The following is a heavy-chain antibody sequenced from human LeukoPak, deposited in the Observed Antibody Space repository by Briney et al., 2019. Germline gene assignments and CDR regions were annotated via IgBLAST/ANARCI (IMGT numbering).Heavy chain of an antibody. V-gene: IGHV4-61*02. D-gene: IGHD1-26*01. CDR1: GGSISSGSYY. J-gene: IGHJ4*02. CDR3: ARSKRTSAVGAIVFDY. Sequence: SETLSLTCTVSGGSISSGSYYWSWIRQPAGKGLEWIGRIYTSGSTNYNPSLKSRVTISVDTSKNQFSLKLSSVTAADTAVYYCARSKRTSAVGAIVFDYWGQGTLVTVSS. CDR2: IYTSGST.